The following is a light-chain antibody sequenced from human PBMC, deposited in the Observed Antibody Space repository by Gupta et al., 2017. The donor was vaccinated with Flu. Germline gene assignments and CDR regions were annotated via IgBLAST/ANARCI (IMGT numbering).Light chain of an antibody. V-gene: IGLV3-21*02. CDR1: DIGRKS. CDR3: QVWDSNSGRV. Sequence: PGQPARISCGGSDIGRKSVHWYLRRPGQAPLLVVHDDDDRPSGIPERISGSKSGNTATLTLSRVEAGDEADYYCQVWDSNSGRVFGGGTKLTVL. J-gene: IGLJ3*02. CDR2: DDD.